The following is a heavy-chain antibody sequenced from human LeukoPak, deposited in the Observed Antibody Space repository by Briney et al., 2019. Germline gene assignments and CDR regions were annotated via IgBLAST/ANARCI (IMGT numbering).Heavy chain of an antibody. J-gene: IGHJ3*01. CDR1: GGSISSSNW. CDR3: VREVPGVMVAFDL. Sequence: PSGTLSLTCAVSGGSISSSNWWSWVRQAPGKGLEWLANIEKYGSEEYYVDSVKGRFTISRDNAKNSLSLQMDSLRAEDTAVYYCVREVPGVMVAFDLWGQGTMVTVSP. V-gene: IGHV3-7*04. CDR2: IEKYGSEE. D-gene: IGHD2-2*01.